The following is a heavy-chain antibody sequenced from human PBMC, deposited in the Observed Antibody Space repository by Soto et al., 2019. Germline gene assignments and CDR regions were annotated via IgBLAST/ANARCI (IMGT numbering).Heavy chain of an antibody. J-gene: IGHJ4*02. Sequence: GESLNISCKTSGYSFRSYWIGWVRQMPGKVLEWMAIIYPGDSNTRYSPSFQGQITISADKSISTAFLQWSSLKAADSAMYYCARHLHSDSVHITPVSPDYWGQGTLVTVSS. D-gene: IGHD4-4*01. CDR3: ARHLHSDSVHITPVSPDY. CDR1: GYSFRSYW. CDR2: IYPGDSNT. V-gene: IGHV5-51*01.